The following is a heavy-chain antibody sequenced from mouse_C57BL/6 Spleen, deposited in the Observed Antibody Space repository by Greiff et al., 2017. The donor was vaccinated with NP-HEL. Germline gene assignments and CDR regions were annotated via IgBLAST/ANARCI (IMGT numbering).Heavy chain of an antibody. CDR1: GYTFADYE. Sequence: QVQLQQSGAELVRPGASVTLSCKASGYTFADYEMHWVKQTPVHGLEWIGAIDPETGGTAYNQKFKGKAILTADKSASTAYVELRSLTSEDSAVVDCTGGGLLAYWGQGTLVTVSA. CDR2: IDPETGGT. J-gene: IGHJ3*01. D-gene: IGHD1-1*02. V-gene: IGHV1-15*01. CDR3: TGGGLLAY.